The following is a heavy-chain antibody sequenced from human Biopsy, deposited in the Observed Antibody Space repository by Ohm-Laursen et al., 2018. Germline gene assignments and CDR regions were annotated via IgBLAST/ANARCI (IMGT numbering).Heavy chain of an antibody. CDR1: GYTFTGYY. CDR2: INCKTGAT. CDR3: ARDPLNGHKHFDY. Sequence: VASVKVSCKASGYTFTGYYLHWMRQAPGQGLEGLGYINCKTGATNYAQKFQGTVTMTRDTSISTAYLALGSLRSADTAIYYCARDPLNGHKHFDYWGQGSLVTVSS. J-gene: IGHJ4*02. V-gene: IGHV1-2*02.